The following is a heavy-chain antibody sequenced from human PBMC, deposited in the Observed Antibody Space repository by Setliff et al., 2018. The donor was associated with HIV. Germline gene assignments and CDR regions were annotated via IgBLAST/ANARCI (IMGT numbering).Heavy chain of an antibody. CDR2: IRYDGSNK. CDR1: GFTFSSYA. D-gene: IGHD3-22*01. Sequence: GSLRLSCSASGFTFSSYAMHWVRQAPGKGLEWVAFIRYDGSNKYYADSVKGRITISRDNSKNTPYLQMNSLRAEDTAVYYCARYEYYYDSSGYYYYFDHWGQGTLVTVSS. J-gene: IGHJ4*02. V-gene: IGHV3-30*02. CDR3: ARYEYYYDSSGYYYYFDH.